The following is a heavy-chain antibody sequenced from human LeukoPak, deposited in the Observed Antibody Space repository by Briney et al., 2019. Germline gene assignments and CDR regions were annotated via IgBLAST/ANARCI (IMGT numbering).Heavy chain of an antibody. CDR2: ISGSGGDT. J-gene: IGHJ6*02. CDR3: AKVLGHDSSCYYYYGMDV. D-gene: IGHD3-22*01. Sequence: GGSLRLSCAASGFTFSNFPMTWVRQAPGKGLEAFSSISGSGGDTYYKDSVKGRFTISRDNSKNTLYLQMNRLRAEDTAVYYCAKVLGHDSSCYYYYGMDVWGQGTTVTVSS. V-gene: IGHV3-23*01. CDR1: GFTFSNFP.